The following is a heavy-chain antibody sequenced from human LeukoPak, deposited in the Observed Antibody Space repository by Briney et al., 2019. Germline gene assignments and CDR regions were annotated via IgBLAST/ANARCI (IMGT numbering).Heavy chain of an antibody. CDR2: IYPRGST. V-gene: IGHV4-61*02. Sequence: SETLSLTCTVSGDSISSGIHYWNWIRQPAGKGLEWIGRIYPRGSTNHNPSLKSRVTMSVDTSKNQFSLKLSSVTAADTAIYYCASTSGSYFEYYFDYWGQGTLVTVSS. CDR3: ASTSGSYFEYYFDY. CDR1: GDSISSGIHY. J-gene: IGHJ4*02. D-gene: IGHD1-26*01.